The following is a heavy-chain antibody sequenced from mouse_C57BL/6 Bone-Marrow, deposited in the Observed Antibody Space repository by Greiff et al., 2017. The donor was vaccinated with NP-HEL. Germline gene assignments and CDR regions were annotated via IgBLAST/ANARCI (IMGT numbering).Heavy chain of an antibody. CDR3: AGGDFYYGSGLDY. J-gene: IGHJ2*01. V-gene: IGHV1-52*01. CDR1: GYTFTSYW. CDR2: IDPSDSET. D-gene: IGHD1-1*01. Sequence: QVQLQQPGAELVRPGSSVKLSCKASGYTFTSYWMHWVKQRPIQGLEWIGNIDPSDSETNYNQKFKDKATLTVDKSSSTAYMQLSSLTSEDSAVYYCAGGDFYYGSGLDYWGQGTTLTVSS.